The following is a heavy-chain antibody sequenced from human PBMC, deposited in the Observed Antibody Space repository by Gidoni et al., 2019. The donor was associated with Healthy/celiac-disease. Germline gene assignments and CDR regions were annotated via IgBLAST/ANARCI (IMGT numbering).Heavy chain of an antibody. V-gene: IGHV5-10-1*03. Sequence: DVQLVQSGAELNKPGESLRISCKGSGYSFPIYWISWVRQMPGKGLEWMGRIDPSDSYTNYSPSFQGHVTISADKSISTAYLQWSSLKASDTAMYYCASHNPYYYDSSGYYDYWGQGTLVTVSS. CDR1: GYSFPIYW. CDR3: ASHNPYYYDSSGYYDY. J-gene: IGHJ4*02. CDR2: IDPSDSYT. D-gene: IGHD3-22*01.